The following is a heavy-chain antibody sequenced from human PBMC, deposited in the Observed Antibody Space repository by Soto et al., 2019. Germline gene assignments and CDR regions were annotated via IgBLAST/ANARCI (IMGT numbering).Heavy chain of an antibody. J-gene: IGHJ6*02. Sequence: GGPLRLCGAASVLTFSSYSMNSVRQAAGRPLVWVSSISSSSSYIYYADSVKGRFTIYRDNAKNSLYLQMTSLRAKDTAVYEWASDRYFVNASYDMDVWVQGTTVTVAS. V-gene: IGHV3-21*03. CDR3: ASDRYFVNASYDMDV. CDR2: ISSSSSYI. D-gene: IGHD1-1*01. CDR1: VLTFSSYS.